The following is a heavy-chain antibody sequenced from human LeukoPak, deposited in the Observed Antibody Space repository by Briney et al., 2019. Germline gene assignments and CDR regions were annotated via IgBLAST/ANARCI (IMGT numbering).Heavy chain of an antibody. CDR3: ARVLMVRGVLGFDP. Sequence: SQTLSLTCAISGDSVSSNSAAWNWIRQSPSRGLEWLGRTYYRSKWYNDYAVSVKGRITINPDTSKNQLSLQLNSVTPEDTAVYYCARVLMVRGVLGFDPWGQGTLVTVSS. J-gene: IGHJ5*02. V-gene: IGHV6-1*01. CDR2: TYYRSKWYN. D-gene: IGHD3-10*01. CDR1: GDSVSSNSAA.